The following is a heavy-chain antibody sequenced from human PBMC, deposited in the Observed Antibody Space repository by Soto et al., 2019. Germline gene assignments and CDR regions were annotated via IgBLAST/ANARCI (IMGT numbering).Heavy chain of an antibody. D-gene: IGHD6-6*01. V-gene: IGHV4-34*01. Sequence: QVQLQQWGAGLLKPSETLSLTCAVYGGSFSGYYWSWIRQPPGKGLEWIGEINHSGSTNYNPSLKSRVTISVDTFKYQFPLKLSSVAAGDTAVYYCARGSIAARPVHYFLFGRDVWGQGTTVTASS. CDR3: ARGSIAARPVHYFLFGRDV. CDR2: INHSGST. J-gene: IGHJ6*02. CDR1: GGSFSGYY.